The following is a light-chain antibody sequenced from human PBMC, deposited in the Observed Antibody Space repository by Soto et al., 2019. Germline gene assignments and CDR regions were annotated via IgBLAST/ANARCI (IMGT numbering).Light chain of an antibody. CDR2: KAS. Sequence: DIQMTQSPSTLSGSVGDRVTITCRASQSISSWLAWYQQKPGRAPKLLIYKASSLESGIPSRFSGSGSGTEFTLTISSLQPEDFATYYCQEANSFPTFGQGTRLEI. CDR1: QSISSW. V-gene: IGKV1-5*03. J-gene: IGKJ5*01. CDR3: QEANSFPT.